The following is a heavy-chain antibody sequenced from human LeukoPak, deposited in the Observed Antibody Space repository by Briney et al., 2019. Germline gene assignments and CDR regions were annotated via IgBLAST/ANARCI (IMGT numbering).Heavy chain of an antibody. Sequence: GGSLRLSCAASGFTFSSYAMHWVRQAPGKGLEWVANIKQDGSEKYYVDSVKGRFTISRDNAKNSLYLQMNSLRAEDTAVYYCARIAYYYGSGSYPPGRGQGTLVTVSS. CDR1: GFTFSSYA. CDR3: ARIAYYYGSGSYPPG. J-gene: IGHJ4*02. V-gene: IGHV3-7*02. D-gene: IGHD3-10*01. CDR2: IKQDGSEK.